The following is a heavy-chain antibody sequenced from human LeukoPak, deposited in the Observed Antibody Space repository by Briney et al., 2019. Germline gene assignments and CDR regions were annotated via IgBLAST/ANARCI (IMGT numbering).Heavy chain of an antibody. CDR2: ISSGSSTI. CDR1: GFTFSSYS. J-gene: IGHJ4*02. Sequence: GGSLRLSCAASGFTFSSYSMNWVRQAPGKGLEWVSYISSGSSTIYYADSVKGRFTISRDNAKNSLYLQMNSLRAEDTAVYYCARDEFNYYGSGSYYRHFDYWGQGTLVTVSS. CDR3: ARDEFNYYGSGSYYRHFDY. V-gene: IGHV3-48*01. D-gene: IGHD3-10*01.